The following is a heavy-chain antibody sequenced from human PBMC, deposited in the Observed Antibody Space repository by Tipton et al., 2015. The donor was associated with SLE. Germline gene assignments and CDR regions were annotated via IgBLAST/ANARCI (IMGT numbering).Heavy chain of an antibody. CDR3: ARDYGADYYYGGMDV. D-gene: IGHD4-17*01. Sequence: TLSLTCAVYGGSFSGYYWSWIRQPPGKGLEWIGEINHSGSTNYNPSLKSRVTISVDTSKNQFSLKLSSVTAADTAVYYCARDYGADYYYGGMDVWGQGTMVTVSS. V-gene: IGHV4-34*01. CDR2: INHSGST. J-gene: IGHJ6*02. CDR1: GGSFSGYY.